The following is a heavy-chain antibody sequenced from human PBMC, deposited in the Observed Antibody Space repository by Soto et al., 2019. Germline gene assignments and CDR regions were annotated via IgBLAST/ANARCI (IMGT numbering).Heavy chain of an antibody. Sequence: ASVKVSCKASGYTFTTYAVHWVRQAPGQSLEWMGWINGGNGNTKYSQKFQGRVTFTTDTSTSTAYMELRSLRSDDTAVYYCARGVGSGTYYNQYNWFDPWGQGTLVTVSS. CDR2: INGGNGNT. CDR1: GYTFTTYA. J-gene: IGHJ5*02. CDR3: ARGVGSGTYYNQYNWFDP. V-gene: IGHV1-3*01. D-gene: IGHD3-10*01.